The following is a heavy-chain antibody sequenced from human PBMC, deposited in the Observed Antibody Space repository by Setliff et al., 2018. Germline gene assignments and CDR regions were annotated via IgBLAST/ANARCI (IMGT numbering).Heavy chain of an antibody. CDR3: ARTTGSTHNWLDP. CDR1: GDPISSGSYH. Sequence: PSETLSLTCTVSGDPISSGSYHWSWIRKPAGKGLEWIGRIHPSGSTNYNPSLKSRVTISVDTSKNQFSLKVSSVTAADTAVYYCARTTGSTHNWLDPWGPGTLVTVSS. J-gene: IGHJ5*02. D-gene: IGHD1-1*01. CDR2: IHPSGST. V-gene: IGHV4-61*02.